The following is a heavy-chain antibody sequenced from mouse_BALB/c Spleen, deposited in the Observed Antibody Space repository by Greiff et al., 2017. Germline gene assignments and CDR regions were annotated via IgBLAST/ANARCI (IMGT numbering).Heavy chain of an antibody. CDR2: IWGDGST. CDR1: GFSLTGYG. D-gene: IGHD2-1*01. CDR3: ARDGGNYGYAMDY. J-gene: IGHJ4*01. V-gene: IGHV2-6-7*01. Sequence: VQRVESGPGLVAPSQSLSITCTVSGFSLTGYGVNWVRQPPGKGLEWLGMIWGDGSTDYNSALKSRLSISKDNSKSQVFLKMNSLQTDDTARYYCARDGGNYGYAMDYWGQGTSVTVSS.